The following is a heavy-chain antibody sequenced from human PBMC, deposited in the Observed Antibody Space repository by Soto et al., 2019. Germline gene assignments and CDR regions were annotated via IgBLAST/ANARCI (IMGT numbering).Heavy chain of an antibody. CDR3: ARLGGIAVAGPIYY. D-gene: IGHD6-19*01. V-gene: IGHV4-39*01. CDR2: VYHTGNT. Sequence: QLQLQESGPGLVKPSETLSLTCSVSGGSISRSNYYWAWIRQPPGKGLEWIGSVYHTGNTYYSLSPRSRVAISLDTSKNQFSLRLDAVSAADTATYYCARLGGIAVAGPIYYWGQGTLVTVSS. J-gene: IGHJ4*02. CDR1: GGSISRSNYY.